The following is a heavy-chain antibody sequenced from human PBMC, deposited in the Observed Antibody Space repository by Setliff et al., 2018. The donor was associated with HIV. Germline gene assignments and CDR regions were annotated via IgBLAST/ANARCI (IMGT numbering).Heavy chain of an antibody. CDR1: GFTFNNYA. CDR3: RQGGN. Sequence: GGSLRLSCAASGFTFNNYAMSWIRQAPGKGLEWIAYISSSGTNTHYADSVRGRFTISRDNSKNTLFLQMNSLRVEDTAEYYCRQGGNWGQGTLVTVSS. V-gene: IGHV3-23*01. J-gene: IGHJ4*02. CDR2: ISSSGTNT.